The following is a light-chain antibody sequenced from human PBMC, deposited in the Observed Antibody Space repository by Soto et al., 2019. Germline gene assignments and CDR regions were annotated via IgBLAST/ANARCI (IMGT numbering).Light chain of an antibody. Sequence: QSALTQPASVSGSPGQSITISCTGTSSDVGGYNYVSWYQQHPGKAPKLMIYDVSNRLSGVSNRFSGSKSGNTASLTISGLQAEDEADYYCSSYTSSITLVFGGGTKLTVL. CDR1: SSDVGGYNY. V-gene: IGLV2-14*01. J-gene: IGLJ2*01. CDR2: DVS. CDR3: SSYTSSITLV.